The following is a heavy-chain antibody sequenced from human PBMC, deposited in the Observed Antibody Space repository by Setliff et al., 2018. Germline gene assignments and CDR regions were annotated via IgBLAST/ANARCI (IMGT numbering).Heavy chain of an antibody. Sequence: PSETLSLTCTVSGDAISNYYWGWIRQPPGKGLEWIGNMYHSGSVYYNPSLKSRVTISVDTSKNQFSLKLSSVTAADTALYYCTVYNTGSSKDHYWGQGTPVTGS. D-gene: IGHD2-8*02. CDR3: TVYNTGSSKDHY. CDR2: MYHSGSV. J-gene: IGHJ4*02. CDR1: GDAISNYY. V-gene: IGHV4-59*04.